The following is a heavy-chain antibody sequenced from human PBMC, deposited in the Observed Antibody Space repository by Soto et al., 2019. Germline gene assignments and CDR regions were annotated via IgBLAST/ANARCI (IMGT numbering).Heavy chain of an antibody. J-gene: IGHJ4*02. Sequence: GESLKISCKGSGYSFAGYWITWVRQKPGKGLEWMGRIDPSDSQTYYSPSFRGHVTISVTKSITTVFLQRSSLRASDTAMYYCARQIYDSDSGPNFQYYFDSWGQGTPVTVSS. CDR2: IDPSDSQT. V-gene: IGHV5-10-1*01. CDR3: ARQIYDSDSGPNFQYYFDS. D-gene: IGHD5-12*01. CDR1: GYSFAGYW.